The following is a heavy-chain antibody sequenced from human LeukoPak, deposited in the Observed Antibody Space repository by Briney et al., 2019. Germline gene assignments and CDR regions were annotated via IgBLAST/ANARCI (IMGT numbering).Heavy chain of an antibody. CDR1: GFTFNTYS. CDR2: ISSSSSYI. Sequence: GGSLRLSCAASGFTFNTYSMNWVRQAPGKGLEWVSSISSSSSYIYYADSVKGRFTISRDNAKNSLYLQMNSLRAEDTAVYYCTTDQVDWRPYFDYWGQGTLVTVSS. CDR3: TTDQVDWRPYFDY. D-gene: IGHD3-9*01. J-gene: IGHJ4*02. V-gene: IGHV3-21*01.